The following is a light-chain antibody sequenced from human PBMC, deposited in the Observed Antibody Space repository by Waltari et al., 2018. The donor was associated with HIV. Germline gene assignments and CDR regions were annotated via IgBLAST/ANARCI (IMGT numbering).Light chain of an antibody. V-gene: IGLV1-44*01. CDR3: AAWDDSVNGWV. J-gene: IGLJ3*02. CDR2: TNN. Sequence: QSLLTQPPSASETPGQRVTISCSGSTSHIGSNTVNWYPQLPGTAPKLLSYTNNQRPSGVPDRFSGSKYGTSASLAISGLQSEDEAHYYCAAWDDSVNGWVFGGGTKLTVL. CDR1: TSHIGSNT.